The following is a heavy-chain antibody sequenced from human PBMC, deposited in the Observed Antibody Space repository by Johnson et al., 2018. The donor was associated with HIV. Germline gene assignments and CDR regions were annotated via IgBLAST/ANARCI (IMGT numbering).Heavy chain of an antibody. CDR2: LHSGGST. CDR3: AAYYDSSGYPRFGDAFDI. Sequence: VQLVESGGGLVQPGGSLRLSCAASGFTFSSYAMSWVRQAPGKGLEWVSVLHSGGSTSYADSVKGRFTISRDNAKNSLYLQMNSLRAEDTALYYCAAYYDSSGYPRFGDAFDIWGQGTMVTVS. J-gene: IGHJ3*02. V-gene: IGHV3-23*03. CDR1: GFTFSSYA. D-gene: IGHD3-22*01.